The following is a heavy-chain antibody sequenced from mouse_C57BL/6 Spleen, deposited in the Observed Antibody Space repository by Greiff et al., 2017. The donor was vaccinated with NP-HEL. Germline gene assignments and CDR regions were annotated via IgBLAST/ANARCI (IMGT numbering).Heavy chain of an antibody. J-gene: IGHJ3*01. Sequence: VQLQQSGPELVKPGASVKISCKASGYTFTDYYMNWVKQSHGKSLEWIGDINPNNGGTSYNQKFKGKATLTVDKSSSTAYMELRSLTSEDSAVYYCARHYDYDAWFAYWGQGTLVTVSA. D-gene: IGHD2-4*01. V-gene: IGHV1-26*01. CDR3: ARHYDYDAWFAY. CDR1: GYTFTDYY. CDR2: INPNNGGT.